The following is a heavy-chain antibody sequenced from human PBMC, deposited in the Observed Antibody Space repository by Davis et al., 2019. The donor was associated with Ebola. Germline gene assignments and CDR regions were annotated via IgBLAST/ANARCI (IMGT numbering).Heavy chain of an antibody. D-gene: IGHD3-3*01. CDR1: GFTFSSYS. CDR3: ARGGGIFVGY. CDR2: INHSGST. J-gene: IGHJ4*02. Sequence: GSLRLSCAASGFTFSSYSMNWVRQAPGKGLEWIGEINHSGSTNYNPSLKSRVTISVDTSKNQFSLKLSSVTAADTAVYYCARGGGIFVGYWGQGTLVTVSS. V-gene: IGHV4-34*01.